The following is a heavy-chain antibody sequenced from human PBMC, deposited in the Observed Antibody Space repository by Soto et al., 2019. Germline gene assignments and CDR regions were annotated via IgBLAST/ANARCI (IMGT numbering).Heavy chain of an antibody. J-gene: IGHJ4*02. CDR1: GFTFSSYS. V-gene: IGHV3-21*01. CDR3: ARDSSTVSALIYFDY. Sequence: GGSLRLSCAASGFTFSSYSMNWVRQAPGKGLEWVSSISSSSSYIYYADSVKGRFTISRDNAKNSLYLQMNSLRAEDTAVYYCARDSSTVSALIYFDYWGQGTLVTVSS. CDR2: ISSSSSYI. D-gene: IGHD4-17*01.